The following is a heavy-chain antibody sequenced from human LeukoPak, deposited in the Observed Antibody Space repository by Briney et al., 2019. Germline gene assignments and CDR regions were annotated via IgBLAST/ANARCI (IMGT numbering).Heavy chain of an antibody. CDR1: GYTFTSYY. V-gene: IGHV1-46*01. CDR3: ARSITIFGVVIRGYFDY. J-gene: IGHJ4*02. Sequence: ASVKVSCKASGYTFTSYYMHWVRQAPGQGLEWMGIINPSGGSTSYAQKFQGRVTMTRDTSTSTVYMELSSLRSEDTAVYYCARSITIFGVVIRGYFDYWGQGTLVTVSS. D-gene: IGHD3-3*01. CDR2: INPSGGST.